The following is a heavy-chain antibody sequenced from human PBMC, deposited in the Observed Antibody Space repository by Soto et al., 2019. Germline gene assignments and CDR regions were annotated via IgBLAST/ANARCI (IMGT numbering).Heavy chain of an antibody. V-gene: IGHV1-2*02. CDR1: GYIFPDHL. Sequence: SVKVSRMPSGYIFPDHLIHWVRQSPGQGLQWVGWVHPDSGGTNVAQAFQDRVTMTADTSITTAYMDLARLRPDDTAIFYCARSAQGFLPVSGICFYFDHWGQGTPVTVSS. CDR2: VHPDSGGT. J-gene: IGHJ4*02. D-gene: IGHD2-15*01. CDR3: ARSAQGFLPVSGICFYFDH.